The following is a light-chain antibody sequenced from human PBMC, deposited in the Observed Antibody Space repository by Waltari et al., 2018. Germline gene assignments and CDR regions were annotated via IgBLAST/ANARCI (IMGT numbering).Light chain of an antibody. Sequence: SVAITCGARQRLYSGVALYRQSPGKAPMPLIDTASRLQRWGPSRVRSRGSGTDYTLTISNRQPEDCATYYCQHYYTTTTRTFGQGTKVEIK. CDR1: QRLYSG. J-gene: IGKJ1*01. CDR2: TAS. CDR3: QHYYTTTTRT. V-gene: IGKV1-NL1*01.